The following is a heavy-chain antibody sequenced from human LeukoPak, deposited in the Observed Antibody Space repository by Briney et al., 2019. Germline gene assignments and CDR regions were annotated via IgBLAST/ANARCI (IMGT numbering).Heavy chain of an antibody. CDR3: ARLSGSYYEADY. V-gene: IGHV3-53*01. CDR2: IYSDGST. Sequence: PGGSLRLSCAASGFTVGSSYMGWVRQAPGKGLEWVSVIYSDGSTYYADSMKGRFTLSRDNSKNTLYLQMNSLRAEDTAVYYCARLSGSYYEADYWGQGTLVTASP. J-gene: IGHJ4*02. D-gene: IGHD1-26*01. CDR1: GFTVGSSY.